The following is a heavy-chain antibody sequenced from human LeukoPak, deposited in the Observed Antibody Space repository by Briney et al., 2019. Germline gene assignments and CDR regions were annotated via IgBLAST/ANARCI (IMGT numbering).Heavy chain of an antibody. CDR2: INPNSGGT. CDR3: ATEYLSDCSSTSCATPNAFDI. Sequence: ASVKVSCKASGYTFTGYYMHWVRQAPGQGLEWMGWINPNSGGTNYAQKFQGRVTMTRDTSISTAYMELSRLRSDDTAVYYCATEYLSDCSSTSCATPNAFDIWGQGTMVTVSS. CDR1: GYTFTGYY. D-gene: IGHD2-2*01. V-gene: IGHV1-2*02. J-gene: IGHJ3*02.